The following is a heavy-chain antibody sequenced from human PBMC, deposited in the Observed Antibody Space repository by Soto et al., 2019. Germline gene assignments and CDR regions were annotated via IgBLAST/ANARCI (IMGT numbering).Heavy chain of an antibody. CDR1: GGSISSGGYY. D-gene: IGHD3-10*01. CDR3: ARTGLWFGEPTPYYYYGMDV. Sequence: SETLSLTCTVSGGSISSGGYYWSWIRQHPGKGLEWIGYIYYSGSTYYNPSLKSRVTISVDTSKNQFSLKLSSVTAADTAVYYCARTGLWFGEPTPYYYYGMDVWGQGTTVT. J-gene: IGHJ6*02. V-gene: IGHV4-31*03. CDR2: IYYSGST.